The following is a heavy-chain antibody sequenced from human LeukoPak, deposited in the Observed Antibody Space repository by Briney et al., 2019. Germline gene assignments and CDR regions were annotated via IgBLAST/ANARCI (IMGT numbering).Heavy chain of an antibody. J-gene: IGHJ4*02. Sequence: GGSLRLSCAASGFTFSSYSMNWVRQAPGKGLEWVSYISSSGSTIYYADSVKGRFTISRGNAKNSLYLQMNSLRAEDTAVYYCAREVGDGGDYWGQGTLVTVSS. V-gene: IGHV3-48*04. CDR1: GFTFSSYS. D-gene: IGHD4-17*01. CDR2: ISSSGSTI. CDR3: AREVGDGGDY.